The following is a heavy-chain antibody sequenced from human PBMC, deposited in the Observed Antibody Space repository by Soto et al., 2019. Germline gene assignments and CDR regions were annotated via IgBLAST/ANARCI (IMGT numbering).Heavy chain of an antibody. CDR2: IYYSGST. V-gene: IGHV4-39*01. Sequence: QLQLQESGPGLVKPSETLSLTCTVSGGSISSSSYYWGWIRQPPGKGLEWIGSIYYSGSTYYNPSPKSRFTISVDTSKDQFYRNLSSVTAADTAVYYCARQGAYYDILSGYHSWAFDYWGQGTLVTVSS. CDR1: GGSISSSSYY. D-gene: IGHD3-9*01. J-gene: IGHJ4*02. CDR3: ARQGAYYDILSGYHSWAFDY.